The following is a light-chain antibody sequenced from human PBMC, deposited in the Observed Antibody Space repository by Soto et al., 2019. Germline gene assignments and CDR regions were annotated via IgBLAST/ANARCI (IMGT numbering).Light chain of an antibody. Sequence: DRHMAQSGTTVAPSVGCIVTITCRASQSISRWLAWYQQKKGKAPKLLIYDASSLESGVPSRLRGSGYGTELTITIRSRQSYDFETYYCEQYNSYPLTFGGGTKVDIK. CDR2: DAS. CDR3: EQYNSYPLT. V-gene: IGKV1-5*01. CDR1: QSISRW. J-gene: IGKJ4*01.